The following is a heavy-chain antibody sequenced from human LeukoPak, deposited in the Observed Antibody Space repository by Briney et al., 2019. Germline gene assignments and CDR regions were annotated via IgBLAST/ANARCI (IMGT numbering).Heavy chain of an antibody. Sequence: SETLSLTCTVSGGSISSSSYYWGWIRQPPGKGLEWIGSIYYSGSTYYNPSLKSRVTISVDTSKNQFSLKLSSVTAADTAVYYCAREGTIPYDAFDIWGQGTMVTVSS. J-gene: IGHJ3*02. CDR1: GGSISSSSYY. D-gene: IGHD3-9*01. V-gene: IGHV4-39*07. CDR3: AREGTIPYDAFDI. CDR2: IYYSGST.